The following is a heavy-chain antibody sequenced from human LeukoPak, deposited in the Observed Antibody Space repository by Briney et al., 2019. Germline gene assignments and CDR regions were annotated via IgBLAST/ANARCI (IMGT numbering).Heavy chain of an antibody. V-gene: IGHV1-2*02. CDR1: GYTFTGYY. D-gene: IGHD5-18*01. Sequence: ASVKVSCKASGYTFTGYYMHWGRQAPGQGLEWMGWINPSSGGTKYAQTFKGGVTMTRDTSISTAYMELSSLRSDDTAVYYCARDGDTYGYYYYGLDVWGQGTTVTVSS. J-gene: IGHJ6*02. CDR2: INPSSGGT. CDR3: ARDGDTYGYYYYGLDV.